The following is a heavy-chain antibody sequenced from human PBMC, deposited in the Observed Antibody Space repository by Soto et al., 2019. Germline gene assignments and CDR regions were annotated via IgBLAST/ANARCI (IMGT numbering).Heavy chain of an antibody. D-gene: IGHD6-19*01. CDR2: ISAYNGKT. CDR3: ARVAGIAVAGYYYYYGMDV. J-gene: IGHJ6*02. Sequence: QVQLVQSGAEVKKPGASVKVSCKASGYTFTSYGISWVRQAPGQGLEWMGGISAYNGKTNYAQKLQGRVTMTTDTSTSTAYMELRSLRSDDTAVYYCARVAGIAVAGYYYYYGMDVWGQGTTVTVSS. V-gene: IGHV1-18*01. CDR1: GYTFTSYG.